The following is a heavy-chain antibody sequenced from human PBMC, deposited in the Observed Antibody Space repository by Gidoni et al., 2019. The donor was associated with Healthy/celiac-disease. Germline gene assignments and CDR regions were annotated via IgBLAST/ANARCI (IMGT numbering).Heavy chain of an antibody. CDR1: GGSISSSSYY. D-gene: IGHD6-19*01. CDR3: ARHPYIKGYSSGWYYGMDV. J-gene: IGHJ6*02. CDR2: IYYSWST. V-gene: IGHV4-39*01. Sequence: QLQLQESGPGLVKPSETLSLTCTVSGGSISSSSYYWGWIRQPPGKGLEWSGSIYYSWSTYYNPALKSRVTISVDTSKNQFSLKLSSVTAADTAVYYCARHPYIKGYSSGWYYGMDVWGQGTTVTVSS.